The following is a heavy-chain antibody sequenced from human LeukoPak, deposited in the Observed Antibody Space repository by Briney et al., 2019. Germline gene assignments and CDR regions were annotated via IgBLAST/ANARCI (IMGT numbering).Heavy chain of an antibody. V-gene: IGHV4-59*01. J-gene: IGHJ4*02. D-gene: IGHD5-12*01. Sequence: PSETLSLTCTVSGGSISSYYWSWIRQPLGKGLEWIGYIYYSESTNYNPSLKSRVTISVDTSKNQFSLKLSSVTAADTAVYYCARGATTFDYWGQGTLVTVSS. CDR2: IYYSEST. CDR3: ARGATTFDY. CDR1: GGSISSYY.